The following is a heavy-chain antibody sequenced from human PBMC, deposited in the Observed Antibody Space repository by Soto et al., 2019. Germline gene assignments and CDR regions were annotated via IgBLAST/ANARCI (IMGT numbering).Heavy chain of an antibody. CDR2: ISSDESNE. CDR3: ARGLIKLAGGAFDI. CDR1: GFTFSSSV. D-gene: IGHD3-16*01. V-gene: IGHV3-33*01. Sequence: PGGSLRLSCAASGFTFSSSVVHWFRQAPGKGLEWVAVISSDESNEDYADSVKGRFSIYSDNSKNTLYLQMSSLRADDTAVYYCARGLIKLAGGAFDIWGQGTMVTVSS. J-gene: IGHJ3*02.